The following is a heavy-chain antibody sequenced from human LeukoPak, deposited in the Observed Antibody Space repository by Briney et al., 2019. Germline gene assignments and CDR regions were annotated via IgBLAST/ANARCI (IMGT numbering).Heavy chain of an antibody. Sequence: ASVKVSCKASGGTFSSYAISWVRQAPGQGLEWMGIINPSGGSTSYAQKFQGRVTMTRDTSTSTVYMELSSLRSEDTAVYYCARALHGRSSGWYWDFDYWGQGTLVTVSS. V-gene: IGHV1-46*01. CDR3: ARALHGRSSGWYWDFDY. CDR1: GGTFSSYA. J-gene: IGHJ4*02. D-gene: IGHD6-19*01. CDR2: INPSGGST.